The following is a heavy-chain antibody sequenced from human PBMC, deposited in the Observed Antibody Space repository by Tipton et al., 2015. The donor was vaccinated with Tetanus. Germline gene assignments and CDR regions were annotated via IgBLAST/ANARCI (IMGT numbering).Heavy chain of an antibody. CDR2: VYYTGST. CDR3: AGVTAQRTELYFDH. Sequence: TLSLTCNVSDDSMTDFYWSWIRQAPGKGLEWIGYVYYTGSTNHNPSLKSRVTISMDRSKNQISLQLTSVTAADTAVYFCAGVTAQRTELYFDHWGQGTLVTVSS. J-gene: IGHJ4*02. V-gene: IGHV4-59*01. D-gene: IGHD6-13*01. CDR1: DDSMTDFY.